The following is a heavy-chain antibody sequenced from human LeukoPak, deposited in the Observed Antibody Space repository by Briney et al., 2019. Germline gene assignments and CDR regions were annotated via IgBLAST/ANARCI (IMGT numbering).Heavy chain of an antibody. J-gene: IGHJ4*02. CDR2: MYPNSGNT. CDR1: GYAFTSYD. V-gene: IGHV1-8*01. CDR3: ARAGVRYYDYVWGSYRYTSFDY. Sequence: ASVKVSCKASGYAFTSYDINWVRQATGQGLEWMGWMYPNSGNTGYAQKFQGRVTMTRNTSISTAYMELSSLRSEDTAVYYCARAGVRYYDYVWGSYRYTSFDYWGQGTLVTVSS. D-gene: IGHD3-16*02.